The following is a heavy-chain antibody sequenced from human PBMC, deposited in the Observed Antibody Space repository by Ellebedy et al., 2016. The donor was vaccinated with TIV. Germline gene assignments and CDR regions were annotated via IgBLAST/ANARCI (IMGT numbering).Heavy chain of an antibody. CDR3: ARGGGGSYYYDSSGSNDAFDI. J-gene: IGHJ3*02. D-gene: IGHD3-22*01. CDR2: INPNSGGT. CDR1: GYTFTGYY. V-gene: IGHV1-2*02. Sequence: ASVKVSXXASGYTFTGYYMHWVRQAPGQGLEWMGWINPNSGGTNYAQKFQGRVTMTMDTSISTAYMELSRLRSDDTAVYYCARGGGGSYYYDSSGSNDAFDIWGQGTMVTVSS.